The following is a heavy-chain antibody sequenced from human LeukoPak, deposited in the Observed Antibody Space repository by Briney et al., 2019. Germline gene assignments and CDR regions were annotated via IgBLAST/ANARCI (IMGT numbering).Heavy chain of an antibody. J-gene: IGHJ4*02. CDR1: GFSFSSYW. Sequence: GGSLRLSCAASGFSFSSYWMYWVRQAPGKGLVCISRIKSDGSTTTYADSVKGRFTISRDNAKNTPYLQMDSLRVEDTGVYYCARRSAARSGFDYWGQGTLVSVSS. CDR2: IKSDGSTT. V-gene: IGHV3-74*03. D-gene: IGHD6-6*01. CDR3: ARRSAARSGFDY.